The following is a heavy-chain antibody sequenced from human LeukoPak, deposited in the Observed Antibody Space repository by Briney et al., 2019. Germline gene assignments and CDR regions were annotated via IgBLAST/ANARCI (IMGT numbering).Heavy chain of an antibody. CDR3: ARDHCTSSGCYEYYYYGMDV. D-gene: IGHD2-2*01. CDR2: INPYSGGT. CDR1: VSTFTDYY. V-gene: IGHV1-2*02. Sequence: ASVKVSCKASVSTFTDYYIQWVRQAPGQGLEWMGWINPYSGGTNSAQKFQGRVTMTRDTSVSTAYMELSRLRSDDTAVYYCARDHCTSSGCYEYYYYGMDVWGQGTTVTVSS. J-gene: IGHJ6*02.